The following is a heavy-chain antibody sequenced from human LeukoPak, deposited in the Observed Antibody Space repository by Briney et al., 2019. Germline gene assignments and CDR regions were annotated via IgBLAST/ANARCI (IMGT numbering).Heavy chain of an antibody. V-gene: IGHV3-23*01. CDR3: AVTGQFDY. Sequence: PGGSLRLFCAASGFTFISYAMSWVRQAPAKGLQWVSTITKNSGVSTYYADSVKGRFTISRDNSKNTLYVQMNSLRAEDTAVYYCAVTGQFDYWGQGTLVTVSS. J-gene: IGHJ4*02. CDR1: GFTFISYA. CDR2: ITKNSGVST.